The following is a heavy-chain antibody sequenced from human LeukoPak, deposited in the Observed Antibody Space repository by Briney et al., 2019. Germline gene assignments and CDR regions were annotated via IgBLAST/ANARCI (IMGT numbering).Heavy chain of an antibody. CDR2: INHSGST. V-gene: IGHV4-34*01. D-gene: IGHD3-3*01. Sequence: KPSETLSLTCAVYGGSFSGYYWSWIRQPPGKGLEWIGEINHSGSTNYNPSLKSRVTISVDTSKNQFSLKLSSVTAADTAVYYCARTTIFGVVIKFDYWGQGTLVTVSS. CDR3: ARTTIFGVVIKFDY. CDR1: GGSFSGYY. J-gene: IGHJ4*02.